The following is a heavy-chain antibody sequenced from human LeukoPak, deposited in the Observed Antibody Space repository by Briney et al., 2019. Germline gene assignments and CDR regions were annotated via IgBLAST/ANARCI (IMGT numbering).Heavy chain of an antibody. J-gene: IGHJ6*02. CDR1: GGSISSYY. CDR3: ARDGYYYDSSGYYYYYYGMDV. Sequence: PSETLSLTCTVSGGSISSYYWSWIRQPPGKGLEWIGYIYYSGSTNYNPSLKSRVTISVDTSKNQFSLKLGSVTAADTAVYYCARDGYYYDSSGYYYYYYGMDVWGQGTTVTVSS. D-gene: IGHD3-22*01. V-gene: IGHV4-59*01. CDR2: IYYSGST.